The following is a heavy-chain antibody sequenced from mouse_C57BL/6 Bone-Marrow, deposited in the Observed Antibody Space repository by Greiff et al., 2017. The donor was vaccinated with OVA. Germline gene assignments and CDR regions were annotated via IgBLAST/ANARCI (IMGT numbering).Heavy chain of an antibody. CDR1: GFTFSSYA. Sequence: VQLKESGGGLVKPGGSLKLSCAASGFTFSSYAMSWVRQTPEKRLEWVATISDGGSYTYYPDNVKGRFTISRDNAKNNLYLQMSHLKSEDTAMYYCAKGSFTTVVATDWGQGTTLTVSS. D-gene: IGHD1-1*01. CDR3: AKGSFTTVVATD. CDR2: ISDGGSYT. V-gene: IGHV5-4*01. J-gene: IGHJ2*01.